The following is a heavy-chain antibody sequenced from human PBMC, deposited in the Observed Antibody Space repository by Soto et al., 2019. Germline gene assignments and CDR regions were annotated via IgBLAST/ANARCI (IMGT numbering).Heavy chain of an antibody. CDR2: INHSGST. D-gene: IGHD3-10*01. Sequence: PSETLSLTCAVYGGSFSGYYWSWIRQPPGKGLEWIGEINHSGSTNYNPSLKSRVTISVDTSKNQFSLKLSSVTAADTAVYYCAREYYYGSGSYYTVRGFDYWGQGTLVTVSS. CDR3: AREYYYGSGSYYTVRGFDY. CDR1: GGSFSGYY. V-gene: IGHV4-34*01. J-gene: IGHJ4*02.